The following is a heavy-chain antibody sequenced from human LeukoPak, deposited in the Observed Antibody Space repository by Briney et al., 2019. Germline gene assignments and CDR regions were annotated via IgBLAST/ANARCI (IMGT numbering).Heavy chain of an antibody. CDR2: ISWNSGSI. V-gene: IGHV3-9*01. Sequence: GGSLRLSCAASGFTFDDYAMHCVRQAPGKGREWVSGISWNSGSIGYAASVKGRFTISRDNDKNSLYLQMNSLRAEDTALYYCAKSEYLSRFDAFDMWGQGTMVTVSS. J-gene: IGHJ3*02. CDR1: GFTFDDYA. CDR3: AKSEYLSRFDAFDM. D-gene: IGHD2-2*01.